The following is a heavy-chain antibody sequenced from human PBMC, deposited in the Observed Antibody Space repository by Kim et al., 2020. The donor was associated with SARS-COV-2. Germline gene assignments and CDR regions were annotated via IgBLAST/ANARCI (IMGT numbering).Heavy chain of an antibody. Sequence: GGSLRLSCAASGFTFRSSPMPWVRQPPGKGLEWVAVISYDGSLSYYAASVKGRFTISRDNAKNSVLLHMSRLRGDDTAFYFSDRNRLSDWALGTMVTVSS. CDR1: GFTFRSSP. CDR2: ISYDGSLS. V-gene: IGHV3-33*08. J-gene: IGHJ1*01. CDR3: DRNRLSD.